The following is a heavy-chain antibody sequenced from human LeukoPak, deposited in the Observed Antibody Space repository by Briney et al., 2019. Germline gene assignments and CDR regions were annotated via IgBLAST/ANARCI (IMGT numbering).Heavy chain of an antibody. J-gene: IGHJ4*02. CDR3: AREVRRITMIVVVILDY. CDR2: ISAYNGNT. D-gene: IGHD3-22*01. V-gene: IGHV1-18*01. Sequence: ASVKVSCKASGYTFTSYGISWVRQAPGQGLEWMGWISAYNGNTNYAQKLQGRVTTTTDASTSTAYMELRSLRSDDTAVYYCAREVRRITMIVVVILDYWGQGTLVTVSS. CDR1: GYTFTSYG.